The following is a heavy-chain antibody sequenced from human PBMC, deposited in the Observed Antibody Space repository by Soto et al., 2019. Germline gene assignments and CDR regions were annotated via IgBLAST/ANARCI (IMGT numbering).Heavy chain of an antibody. V-gene: IGHV3-53*01. CDR3: AILSPYDSGSYSFRYNWFHP. Sequence: GGSLRLSCAASGFSVRSSHMSWVRQAPGKGLEWVSIMYSGGDTYYAVSVKGRFTISRDNSKNTVFLQMNTLRHDDTAMYFCAILSPYDSGSYSFRYNWFHPWGQGTLVTVSS. CDR1: GFSVRSSH. J-gene: IGHJ5*02. D-gene: IGHD3-10*01. CDR2: MYSGGDT.